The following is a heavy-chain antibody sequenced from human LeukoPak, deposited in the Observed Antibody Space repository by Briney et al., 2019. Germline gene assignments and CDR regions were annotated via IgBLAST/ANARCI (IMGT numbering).Heavy chain of an antibody. CDR1: GGSFSGYY. CDR2: IYYSGST. D-gene: IGHD3-9*01. CDR3: ARDESLDSTLFDP. V-gene: IGHV4-31*11. Sequence: PSETLSLTCAVYGGSFSGYYWSWIRQHPGKGLEWIGYIYYSGSTYYNPSLKSRVTISVDTSKNQFSLKLSSVTAADTAVYYCARDESLDSTLFDPWGQGTLVTVSS. J-gene: IGHJ5*02.